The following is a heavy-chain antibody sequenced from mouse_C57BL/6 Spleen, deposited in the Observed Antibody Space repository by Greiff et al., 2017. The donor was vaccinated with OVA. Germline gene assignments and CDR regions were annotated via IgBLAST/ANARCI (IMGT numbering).Heavy chain of an antibody. CDR3: ARSTGNGDAMDY. J-gene: IGHJ4*01. CDR1: GYTFTSYW. D-gene: IGHD4-1*02. CDR2: IDPSDSYT. Sequence: SGAELVMPGASVKLSCKASGYTFTSYWMHWVKQRPGQGLAWIGEIDPSDSYTNYNQKFKGKSTLTVDKSSSTADMQLSSLTSEDSAVYDGARSTGNGDAMDYWGQGTSVTVSS. V-gene: IGHV1-69*01.